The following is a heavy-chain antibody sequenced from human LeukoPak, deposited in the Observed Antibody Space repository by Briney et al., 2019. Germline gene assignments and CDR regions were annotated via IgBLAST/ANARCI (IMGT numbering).Heavy chain of an antibody. D-gene: IGHD3-3*02. V-gene: IGHV4-39*01. Sequence: SETLSLTCSVSGGSISSSTYYWGWIRQPPGKGLEWIGSIYYSGSTYYNPSLKSRVTISVDTSRNQVSLKVSSVTAADTAVYYCARIGPILGAAWVDYWGQGTLVSVSS. CDR3: ARIGPILGAAWVDY. CDR1: GGSISSSTYY. J-gene: IGHJ4*02. CDR2: IYYSGST.